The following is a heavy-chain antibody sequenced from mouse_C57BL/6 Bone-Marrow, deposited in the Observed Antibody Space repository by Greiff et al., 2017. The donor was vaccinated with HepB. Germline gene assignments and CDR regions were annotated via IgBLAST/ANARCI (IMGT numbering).Heavy chain of an antibody. V-gene: IGHV1-81*01. Sequence: VQLQQSGAELARPGASVKLSCKASGYTFTSYGISWVKQSTGQGLEWIGEIYPRSGNTYYNEKFKGKATLTADKSSSTAYMELRSLTSEDSAVYFCARWDYYGSGAWFAYWGQGTLVTVSA. J-gene: IGHJ3*01. CDR1: GYTFTSYG. CDR2: IYPRSGNT. D-gene: IGHD1-1*01. CDR3: ARWDYYGSGAWFAY.